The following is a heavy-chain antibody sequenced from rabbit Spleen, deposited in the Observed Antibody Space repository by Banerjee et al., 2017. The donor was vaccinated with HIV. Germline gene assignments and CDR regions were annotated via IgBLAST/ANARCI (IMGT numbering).Heavy chain of an antibody. CDR1: GFTVSSVYW. CDR2: IYAGSSGST. D-gene: IGHD6-1*01. V-gene: IGHV1S45*01. J-gene: IGHJ3*01. Sequence: QEQLVESGGDLVQPEGSLTLTCTASGFTVSSVYWICWVRQPPGKGLEWIACIYAGSSGSTYYASWAKGRFTISKTSSTTVTLQMTSLTAADTAAYFCAKNGGMLDYRLWGQGTLVTVS. CDR3: AKNGGMLDYRL.